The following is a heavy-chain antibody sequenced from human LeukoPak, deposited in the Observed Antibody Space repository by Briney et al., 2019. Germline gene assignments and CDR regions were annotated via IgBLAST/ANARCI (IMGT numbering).Heavy chain of an antibody. J-gene: IGHJ3*02. Sequence: GGSLRLSCAASGFTFSSNYMSWVRQAPGKGLEWVSVIYSGGSTYYADSVKGRFTISRDNSKNTLYLQMNSLRAEDTAVYYCARRNDYYDSSGYWPDAFDIWGQGTMVTVSS. CDR1: GFTFSSNY. CDR3: ARRNDYYDSSGYWPDAFDI. D-gene: IGHD3-22*01. CDR2: IYSGGST. V-gene: IGHV3-53*01.